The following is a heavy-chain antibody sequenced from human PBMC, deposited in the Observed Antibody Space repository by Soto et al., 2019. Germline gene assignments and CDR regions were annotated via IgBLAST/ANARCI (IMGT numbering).Heavy chain of an antibody. V-gene: IGHV1-18*01. D-gene: IGHD3-3*01. CDR2: ISANNGST. CDR3: ARPITIFGVVNTAFDI. CDR1: GYTFTSYG. Sequence: ASVKVSCKASGYTFTSYGISWVRQAPGQGFEWMGWISANNGSTNYAQKFQGRVTMTRDTSTSTVYMELSSLRSEDTAVYYCARPITIFGVVNTAFDIWGQGTMVTVSS. J-gene: IGHJ3*02.